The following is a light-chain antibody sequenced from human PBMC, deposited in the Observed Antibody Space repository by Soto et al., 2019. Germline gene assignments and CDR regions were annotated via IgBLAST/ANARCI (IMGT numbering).Light chain of an antibody. CDR2: EVG. CDR3: SSYTSSSTYGV. CDR1: SSDVGNYNR. J-gene: IGLJ2*01. Sequence: QSALTQPPSVSGSPGQSVTISCTGTSSDVGNYNRVSWYQQPPGTAPKLMIYEVGNRPSGVPDRFSGSKSGNTASLTISGLQAEDEADYYCSSYTSSSTYGVFGGGTKLTVL. V-gene: IGLV2-18*02.